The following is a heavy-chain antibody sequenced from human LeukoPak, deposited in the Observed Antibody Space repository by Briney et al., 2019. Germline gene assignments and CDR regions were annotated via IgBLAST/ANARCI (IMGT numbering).Heavy chain of an antibody. Sequence: SETLSLTCAVYGGSFSDYYWSWIRQPPGKGLEWIGEINHSGSTNYNPSLKSRVTISVDTSKNQFSLKLSSVTAADTAVYYCAIAVAGTDRKRYFDYWGQGTLVTVSS. V-gene: IGHV4-34*01. J-gene: IGHJ4*02. CDR2: INHSGST. D-gene: IGHD6-19*01. CDR3: AIAVAGTDRKRYFDY. CDR1: GGSFSDYY.